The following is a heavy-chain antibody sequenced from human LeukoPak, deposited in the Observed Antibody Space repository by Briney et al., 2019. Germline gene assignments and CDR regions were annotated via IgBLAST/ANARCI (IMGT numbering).Heavy chain of an antibody. J-gene: IGHJ4*02. Sequence: PSETLSLTCTVSGASISSYYWSWIRQPPGKGLEWIGYIYYSGSTTYNPSLKSRVTMSVDTSRNQFSLKLSSVTAADTAVYYCARARLGEFYYFDYWGQGTLVTVSS. CDR3: ARARLGEFYYFDY. V-gene: IGHV4-59*01. D-gene: IGHD3-16*01. CDR1: GASISSYY. CDR2: IYYSGST.